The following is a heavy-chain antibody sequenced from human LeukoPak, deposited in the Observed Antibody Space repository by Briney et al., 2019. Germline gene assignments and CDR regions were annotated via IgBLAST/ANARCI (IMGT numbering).Heavy chain of an antibody. CDR3: ATYSSLNRREFQY. V-gene: IGHV3-7*01. J-gene: IGHJ1*01. Sequence: GGSLRLSCAASGFTFSNYWMGWVRQAPGKGLQWVANIKTDGSEKYYVDSVKGRFTISRDNAKNSLYLQMNSLRAEDTAVYYCATYSSLNRREFQYWGQGTLLTVSS. D-gene: IGHD3-22*01. CDR1: GFTFSNYW. CDR2: IKTDGSEK.